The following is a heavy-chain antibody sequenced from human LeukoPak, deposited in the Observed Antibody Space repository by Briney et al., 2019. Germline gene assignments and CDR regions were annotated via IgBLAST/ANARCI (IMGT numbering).Heavy chain of an antibody. J-gene: IGHJ1*01. CDR2: IKSDGST. V-gene: IGHV3-74*01. D-gene: IGHD3-22*01. CDR3: ARAPAEIGGYYPEYFRH. CDR1: GFTFSRYW. Sequence: PGGSLRLSCAASGFTFSRYWMHWVRHAAGKGLVWVSRIKSDGSTNYSDSVKGRFTISRDNAKNTVSLQMNSLRAEDTGVYYCARAPAEIGGYYPEYFRHWGQGTLVTVSS.